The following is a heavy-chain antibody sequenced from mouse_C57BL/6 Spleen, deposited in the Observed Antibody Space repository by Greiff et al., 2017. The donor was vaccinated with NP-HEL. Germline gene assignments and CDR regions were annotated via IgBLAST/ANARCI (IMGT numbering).Heavy chain of an antibody. CDR2: IDPETGGT. CDR1: GYTFTDYE. V-gene: IGHV1-15*01. D-gene: IGHD1-1*01. J-gene: IGHJ3*01. Sequence: QVQLQQSGAELVRPGASVTLSCKASGYTFTDYEMHWVKQTPVHGLEWIGAIDPETGGTAYNQKFKGKAILTADKSSSTAYMELRSLTSDDSAVYYCTVYEGFAYWGQGTLVTVSA. CDR3: TVYEGFAY.